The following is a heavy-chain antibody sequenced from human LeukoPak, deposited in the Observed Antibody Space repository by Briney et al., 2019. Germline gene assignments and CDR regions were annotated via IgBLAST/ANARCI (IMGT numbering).Heavy chain of an antibody. J-gene: IGHJ6*02. CDR2: IRSTAYGGTT. D-gene: IGHD5-24*01. CDR3: TRGPTQWLYYGMDV. Sequence: PVGSLRLSRTASGFTLAAHAISWVRQAPGKGVGSVGFIRSTAYGGTTEYAASVKGRFTISRDDSKSIAYLQMNSLKIEDTAVYYCTRGPTQWLYYGMDVWGQGTTVTVSS. CDR1: GFTLAAHA. V-gene: IGHV3-49*04.